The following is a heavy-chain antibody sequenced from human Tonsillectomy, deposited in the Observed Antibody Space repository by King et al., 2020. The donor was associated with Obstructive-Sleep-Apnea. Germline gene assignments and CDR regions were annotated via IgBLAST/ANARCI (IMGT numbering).Heavy chain of an antibody. J-gene: IGHJ4*02. V-gene: IGHV4-59*01. D-gene: IGHD5-12*01. CDR1: GGSISSYY. CDR2: IYYSGST. CDR3: ARGKSGSGYDFFDY. Sequence: VQLQESGPGLVKPSETLSLTCTVSGGSISSYYWSWIRQPPGKGLEWIGYIYYSGSTNYNPSLKSRVTISVDTSKNQFPLKLSSVTAADTAVYYCARGKSGSGYDFFDYWGQGTLVTVSS.